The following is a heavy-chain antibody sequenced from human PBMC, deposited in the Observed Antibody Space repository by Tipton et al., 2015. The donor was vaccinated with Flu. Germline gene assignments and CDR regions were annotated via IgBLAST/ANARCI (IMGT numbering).Heavy chain of an antibody. D-gene: IGHD3-22*01. CDR3: ASGNFYDSSGYFAF. CDR2: ILYSGTT. CDR1: GDSISSNNYY. V-gene: IGHV4-39*07. J-gene: IGHJ4*02. Sequence: TLSLTCRVSGDSISSNNYYWAWIRQPPGKGLEWVGNILYSGTTYYYPSLKSRVTISVDTSKNQFSLNLISVTAADTAVYYCASGNFYDSSGYFAFWGQGILVTVSS.